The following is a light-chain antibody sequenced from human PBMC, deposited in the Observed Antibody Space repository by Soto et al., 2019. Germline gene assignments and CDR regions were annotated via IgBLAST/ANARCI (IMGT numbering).Light chain of an antibody. Sequence: EIVVTQSAATLSVSAGERATLSCRASQSVSSNLAWYQQKPGQAPRLLIYGASTRATGVPARFSGSGSGTEFNLTISGLQSEDFAVYYCQQYNDWPRTFGQGTKVDIK. CDR3: QQYNDWPRT. CDR2: GAS. CDR1: QSVSSN. J-gene: IGKJ1*01. V-gene: IGKV3-15*01.